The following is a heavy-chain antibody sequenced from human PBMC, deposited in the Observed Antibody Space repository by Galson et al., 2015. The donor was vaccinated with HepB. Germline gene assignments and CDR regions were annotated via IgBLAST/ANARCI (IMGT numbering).Heavy chain of an antibody. CDR1: EFTFSSYS. V-gene: IGHV3-7*01. CDR2: IKPGGSEK. CDR3: ARDSNSRGKNAYGDTGVY. Sequence: SLRLSCAASEFTFSSYSMTWVRQAPGKGLEWVANIKPGGSEKYYADSVKGRFTISRDNGKKSLYLQMNSLRDEDTAIYYCARDSNSRGKNAYGDTGVYCVPGSLVTASS. D-gene: IGHD4-17*01. J-gene: IGHJ4*02.